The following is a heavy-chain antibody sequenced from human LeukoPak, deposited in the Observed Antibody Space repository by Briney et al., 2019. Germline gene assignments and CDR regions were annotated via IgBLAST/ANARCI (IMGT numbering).Heavy chain of an antibody. CDR2: ISAYTGNT. Sequence: ASVKVSCKASGYTLSSYGISWVRQAPGQGLEWMGWISAYTGNTNYEQDLKGRVTMTTDTSTNTAYMELRSLRSDDTAVYYCARDVANSGRYPDAFNVWGQGTMVTVSS. CDR3: ARDVANSGRYPDAFNV. CDR1: GYTLSSYG. V-gene: IGHV1-18*01. D-gene: IGHD1-26*01. J-gene: IGHJ3*01.